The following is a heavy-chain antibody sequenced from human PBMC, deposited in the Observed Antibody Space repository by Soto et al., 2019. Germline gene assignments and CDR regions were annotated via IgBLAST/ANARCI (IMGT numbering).Heavy chain of an antibody. CDR2: ISYDGSNK. D-gene: IGHD5-12*01. CDR1: GFTFSSYG. V-gene: IGHV3-30*18. Sequence: GGSLRLSCAASGFTFSSYGMHWVRQAPGKGLEWVAVISYDGSNKYYADSVKGRFTISRDNSKNTLYLQMNSLRAEDTAVYYCAKEPHIVTEAKTYYYYYYMDVWGKGTTVTVSS. J-gene: IGHJ6*03. CDR3: AKEPHIVTEAKTYYYYYYMDV.